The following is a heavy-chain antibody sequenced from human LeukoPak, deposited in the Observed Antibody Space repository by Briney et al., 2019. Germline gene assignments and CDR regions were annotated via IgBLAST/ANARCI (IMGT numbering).Heavy chain of an antibody. Sequence: GGSLRLSCTASGFTVSNNYMNWVRQAPGKGLEWVALIYSGGTTNYADSVKGRFTISRDNSKNTLYLQMTNVRVEDTAVYYCARDPPGIAASVSGGWGQGALVTVSS. CDR3: ARDPPGIAASVSGG. V-gene: IGHV3-53*01. CDR2: IYSGGTT. D-gene: IGHD6-13*01. J-gene: IGHJ4*02. CDR1: GFTVSNNY.